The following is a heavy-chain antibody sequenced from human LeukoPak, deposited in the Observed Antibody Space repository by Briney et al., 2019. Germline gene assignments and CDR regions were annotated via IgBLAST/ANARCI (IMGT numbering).Heavy chain of an antibody. J-gene: IGHJ4*02. CDR2: IDTNGDDS. CDR3: ARRSPSGTYDY. CDR1: GFTFSTYA. Sequence: PGGSLRLSCAAPGFTFSTYAMHWVRQAPGQGLDYVSAIDTNGDDSYYASSVKGRFTISRDNSKNTLYLQMGSLRGEDMAVYYCARRSPSGTYDYWGQGTLVTVSS. V-gene: IGHV3-64*01. D-gene: IGHD1-26*01.